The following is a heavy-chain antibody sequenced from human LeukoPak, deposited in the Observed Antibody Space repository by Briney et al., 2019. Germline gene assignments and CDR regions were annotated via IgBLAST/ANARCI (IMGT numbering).Heavy chain of an antibody. D-gene: IGHD1-26*01. CDR2: IYYSGST. CDR3: ASSYSGSYLFDY. CDR1: GGSISSGDYY. V-gene: IGHV4-30-4*08. Sequence: SQTLSLTCTVSGGSISSGDYYWSWIRQPPGKGLEWIGYIYYSGSTYYNPSLKSRVTISVDTSKNQFSLKLSSVTAAVTAVYYCASSYSGSYLFDYWGQGTLVTVSS. J-gene: IGHJ4*02.